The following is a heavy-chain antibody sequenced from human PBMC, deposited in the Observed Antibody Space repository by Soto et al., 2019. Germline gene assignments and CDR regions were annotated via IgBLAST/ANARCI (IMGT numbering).Heavy chain of an antibody. CDR2: MYSSGSS. CDR1: VASMNNYY. Sequence: SEPLSLPCSVSVASMNNYYGSWVRQPPGRGLEWIGYMYSSGSSNYNSSLKSRVTISVDTSKNQFSLKLSSVTAADTAVYYCVRSGHTFGGVMWGLGTLVTVPQ. V-gene: IGHV4-59*01. D-gene: IGHD3-16*01. CDR3: VRSGHTFGGVM. J-gene: IGHJ4*02.